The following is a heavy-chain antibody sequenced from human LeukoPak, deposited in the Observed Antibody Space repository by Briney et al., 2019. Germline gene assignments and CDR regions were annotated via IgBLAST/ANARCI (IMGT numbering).Heavy chain of an antibody. CDR2: IVVGSGNT. Sequence: SVKVSCKASGFTFTSSAMQWVRQARGQRLEWIGWIVVGSGNTNYAQKFQERVTITRDMSTSTAYMELSSLRSEDTAVYYCARDVLRFSGYYYYYMDVWGKGTTVTVSS. CDR1: GFTFTSSA. V-gene: IGHV1-58*02. CDR3: ARDVLRFSGYYYYYMDV. J-gene: IGHJ6*03. D-gene: IGHD3-3*01.